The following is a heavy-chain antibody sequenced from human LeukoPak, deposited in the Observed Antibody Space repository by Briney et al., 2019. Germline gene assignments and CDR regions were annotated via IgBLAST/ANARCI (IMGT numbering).Heavy chain of an antibody. V-gene: IGHV1-69*13. CDR2: IIPIFGTA. CDR3: ARDPTSPWISVRNNWFDP. Sequence: AASVNASCTASGGTFSSYAISWVRQAPGQGLEWMGGIIPIFGTANYAQKFQGRVTITADESTSTAYMELSSLRSEDTAVYYCARDPTSPWISVRNNWFDPWGQGTLVTVSS. J-gene: IGHJ5*02. CDR1: GGTFSSYA. D-gene: IGHD2-2*03.